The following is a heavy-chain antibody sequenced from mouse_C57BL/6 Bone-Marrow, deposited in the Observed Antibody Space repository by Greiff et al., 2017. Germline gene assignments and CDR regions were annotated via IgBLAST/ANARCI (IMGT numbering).Heavy chain of an antibody. Sequence: EVQGVESGGDLVKPGGSLKLSCAASGFTFSSYGMSWVRQTPDKRLEWVATISSGGGYTYYPDSLTGRFTISGDKAKNTLYLQRSRLKSEDTAMYYGARHGIYGSSDFDYWGQGTTLTVSS. CDR1: GFTFSSYG. J-gene: IGHJ2*01. CDR2: ISSGGGYT. D-gene: IGHD1-1*01. V-gene: IGHV5-6*01. CDR3: ARHGIYGSSDFDY.